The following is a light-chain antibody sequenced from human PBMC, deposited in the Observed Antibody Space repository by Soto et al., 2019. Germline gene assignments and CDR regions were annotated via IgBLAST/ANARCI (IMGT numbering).Light chain of an antibody. CDR2: DVS. Sequence: QSALTQPRSVSGSPGQSVTISCTGTSSDVGGYNYVSWYQQHPGKAPKLMIHDVSKRPSGVPDRFSGSKSGNTASLTISGLQAEDEADYYCCSSAGTYTSVFGGGTKLTV. V-gene: IGLV2-11*01. CDR3: CSSAGTYTSV. CDR1: SSDVGGYNY. J-gene: IGLJ3*02.